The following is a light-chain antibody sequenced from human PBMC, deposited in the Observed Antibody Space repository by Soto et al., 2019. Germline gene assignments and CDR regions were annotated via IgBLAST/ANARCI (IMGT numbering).Light chain of an antibody. V-gene: IGKV3-15*01. Sequence: EIVMTQSPATLSVSPGERATLSCRASQSVSSNLAWYQQKPGQAPRLLIYGASTRGTGIPARFSGSGSGTEFTLTIRSLHAEDFAVYYCQQYNNWPPTWGQGTKLEIK. J-gene: IGKJ2*01. CDR2: GAS. CDR3: QQYNNWPPT. CDR1: QSVSSN.